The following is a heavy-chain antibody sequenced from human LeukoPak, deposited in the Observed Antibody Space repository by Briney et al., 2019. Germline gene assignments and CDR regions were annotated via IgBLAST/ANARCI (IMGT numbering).Heavy chain of an antibody. Sequence: SVKVSCKASGGTFSTYAISWVRQAPGQGLEWVGRIVPILGTANYAQNFQGRVTITADKSTSTAYMELSSLRSEDTAVYYCARDFQYSSSWYPYNWFDPWGQGTLVTVSS. CDR2: IVPILGTA. CDR1: GGTFSTYA. V-gene: IGHV1-69*04. CDR3: ARDFQYSSSWYPYNWFDP. J-gene: IGHJ5*02. D-gene: IGHD6-13*01.